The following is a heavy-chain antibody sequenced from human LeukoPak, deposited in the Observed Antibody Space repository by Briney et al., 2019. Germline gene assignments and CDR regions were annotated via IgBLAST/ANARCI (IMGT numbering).Heavy chain of an antibody. V-gene: IGHV6-1*01. CDR2: TYYRSKWFN. CDR3: ARTRYSSGGAYYYGLDV. J-gene: IGHJ6*02. D-gene: IGHD6-19*01. CDR1: GDSISSKDAA. Sequence: SQTLSLTCAISGDSISSKDAAWNWIRQSPSRGLEWLGRTYYRSKWFNDYAVSVKTRISIIPDTSRNQFSLQLKSVTPEDTAVYYCARTRYSSGGAYYYGLDVWGQGTTVTVSS.